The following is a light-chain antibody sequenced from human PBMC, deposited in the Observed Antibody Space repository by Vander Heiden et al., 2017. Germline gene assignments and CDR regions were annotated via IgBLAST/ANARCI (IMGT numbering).Light chain of an antibody. J-gene: IGKJ2*01. CDR3: QQYNNWPPLYT. V-gene: IGKV3-15*01. CDR1: KSVISN. CDR2: CAS. Sequence: EIVTTQSRATLSVSPGARATLPCRSSKSVISNLAWYQQKPHQPPRLLIYCASTRATAIPAKFSGSGSGTEFTITISSLQSEDFAVFYYQQYNNWPPLYTFGQGTKLEIK.